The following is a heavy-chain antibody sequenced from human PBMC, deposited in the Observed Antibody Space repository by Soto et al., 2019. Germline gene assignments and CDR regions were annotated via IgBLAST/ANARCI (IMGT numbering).Heavy chain of an antibody. Sequence: EVQVLESGGGLVQSGGSLRLSCAASGFTFRNYAMTWVRQATGQGLEYVSSITENGANTYYASSVKGRFIISRDNSKNTLYLQMNRLGADNTAIYYCAKGVLDRGVDSWGQGTLVTVSS. CDR2: ITENGANT. D-gene: IGHD6-6*01. CDR3: AKGVLDRGVDS. CDR1: GFTFRNYA. J-gene: IGHJ4*02. V-gene: IGHV3-23*01.